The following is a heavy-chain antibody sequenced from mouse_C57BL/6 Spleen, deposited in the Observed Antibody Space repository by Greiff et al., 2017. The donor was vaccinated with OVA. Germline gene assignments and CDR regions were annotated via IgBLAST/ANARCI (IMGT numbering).Heavy chain of an antibody. CDR3: AREGTTVGVFDY. CDR1: GFTFSDYY. V-gene: IGHV5-16*01. D-gene: IGHD1-1*01. J-gene: IGHJ2*01. Sequence: EVMLVESEGGLVQPGSSMKLSCTASGFTFSDYYMAWVRQVPEKGLEWVANINYDGSSTYYLDSLKSRFIISRDNATNILYLQMISLKSDDTATYYCAREGTTVGVFDYWGQGTTLTVSS. CDR2: INYDGSST.